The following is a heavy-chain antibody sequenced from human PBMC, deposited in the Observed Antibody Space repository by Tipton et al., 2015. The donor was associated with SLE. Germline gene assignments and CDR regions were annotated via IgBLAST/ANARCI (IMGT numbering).Heavy chain of an antibody. Sequence: TLSLTCTVSGGSITNYYWGWVRQPAGKGLEWIGRICRGGSTKYNPSLDSRVSLSVDASKDQFSLKLSSVTAADTAVYYCTRQRGTAYYYYHMDVWGKGTTVTVSS. D-gene: IGHD7-27*01. CDR3: TRQRGTAYYYYHMDV. J-gene: IGHJ6*03. CDR1: GGSITNYY. V-gene: IGHV4-4*07. CDR2: ICRGGST.